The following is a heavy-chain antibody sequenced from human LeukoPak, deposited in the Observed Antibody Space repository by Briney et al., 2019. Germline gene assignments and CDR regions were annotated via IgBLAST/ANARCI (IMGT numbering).Heavy chain of an antibody. D-gene: IGHD1-26*01. CDR1: GFTFTSYE. Sequence: GGSLRLSCAASGFTFTSYEMNWVRQAPGKGLEWVSYISSRGSSTYYADSVKGRFTISRDNAKSSLCLQMDSLRAGDTAVYYCAREDGSQLDYWGRGTLVTVSS. CDR2: ISSRGSST. J-gene: IGHJ4*01. V-gene: IGHV3-48*03. CDR3: AREDGSQLDY.